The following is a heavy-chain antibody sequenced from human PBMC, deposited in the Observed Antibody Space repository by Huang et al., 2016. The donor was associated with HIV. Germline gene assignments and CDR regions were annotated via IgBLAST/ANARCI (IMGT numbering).Heavy chain of an antibody. Sequence: QVQLVQSGAEVKKPGASVKVSCKVSGYTLSELSIHWVRQAPGKGLEWMGGFAPEHDETIYAQNFQGRVTMTEDTAADTAYMELHSLRPEDTAVYYCAAGYDTYYDIWGQGTMVSASS. V-gene: IGHV1-24*01. J-gene: IGHJ3*02. CDR2: FAPEHDET. CDR3: AAGYDTYYDI. D-gene: IGHD2-21*01. CDR1: GYTLSELS.